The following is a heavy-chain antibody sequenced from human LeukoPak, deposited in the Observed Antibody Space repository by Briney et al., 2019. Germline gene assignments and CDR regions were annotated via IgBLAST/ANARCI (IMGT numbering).Heavy chain of an antibody. CDR1: GFTFTTFW. Sequence: PGGSLRLSCAASGFTFTTFWMSWVRQAPGKGLEWVANIKQDGSEKYYVDSVKGRFTISRDNSKNTLYLQMGSLRAEDMAVYFCARARGRQWGAFDIWGQGTMVTVSS. CDR3: ARARGRQWGAFDI. J-gene: IGHJ3*02. V-gene: IGHV3-7*01. CDR2: IKQDGSEK. D-gene: IGHD3-16*01.